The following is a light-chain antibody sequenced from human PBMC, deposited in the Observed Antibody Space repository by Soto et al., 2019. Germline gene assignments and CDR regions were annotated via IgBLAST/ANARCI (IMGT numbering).Light chain of an antibody. J-gene: IGKJ1*01. CDR3: QQRSNWPPSWT. V-gene: IGKV3-11*01. Sequence: EILLTQSPATMSLSPGERTTLSCRASQSVSSYLAWYQQKPGQAPRLLIYDASNRATGIPARFSGSGSGTDFTLTIISLEPEDFAVYYCQQRSNWPPSWTFGQGTKVDIK. CDR2: DAS. CDR1: QSVSSY.